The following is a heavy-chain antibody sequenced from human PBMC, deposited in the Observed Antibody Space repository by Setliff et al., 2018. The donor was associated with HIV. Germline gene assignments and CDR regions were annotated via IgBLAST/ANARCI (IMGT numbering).Heavy chain of an antibody. CDR2: IHYNEKT. V-gene: IGHV4-39*01. J-gene: IGHJ3*02. CDR1: GGSASNSRYY. D-gene: IGHD5-12*01. Sequence: SLTCTVSGGSASNSRYYWAWIRQPPGKGLEYIGSIHYNEKTYYNPSLKSRVTISIDTSKNQFSLNLTSVTAADTAVYYCARSGSGYGANAFDIWGQGTKVTVSS. CDR3: ARSGSGYGANAFDI.